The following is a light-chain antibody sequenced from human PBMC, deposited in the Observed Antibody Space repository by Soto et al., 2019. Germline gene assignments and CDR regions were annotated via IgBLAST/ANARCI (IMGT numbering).Light chain of an antibody. V-gene: IGLV1-44*01. CDR2: SNN. CDR3: AAWDDSLNGVV. Sequence: QSVLTQPPSASGTPGQRVTISCSGSSSNIGSNTVNWYQQLPGTAPKLLVYSNNQRPSGVTDRFSGSKYGTSASLAISGLESADEADYYSAAWDDSLNGVVFGGGTKLTVL. J-gene: IGLJ2*01. CDR1: SSNIGSNT.